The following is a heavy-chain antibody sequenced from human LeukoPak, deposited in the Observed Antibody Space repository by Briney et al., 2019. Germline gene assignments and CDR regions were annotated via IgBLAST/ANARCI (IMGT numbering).Heavy chain of an antibody. Sequence: GGSLRLSCAASGYTFSSYNMNWVRQAPGKGLEWVSYISSSSTIYYADSVQGRFTISRDNAKNSLYLQMNSLRAEDTAVYYCARDGRYSGSFDNWGQGTLVTVSS. CDR2: ISSSSTI. CDR3: ARDGRYSGSFDN. CDR1: GYTFSSYN. J-gene: IGHJ4*02. V-gene: IGHV3-48*01. D-gene: IGHD1-26*01.